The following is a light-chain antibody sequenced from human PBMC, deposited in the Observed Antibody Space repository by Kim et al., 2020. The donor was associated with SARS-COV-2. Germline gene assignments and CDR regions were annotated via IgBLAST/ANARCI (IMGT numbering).Light chain of an antibody. CDR3: QQFNNWPLYS. CDR1: QSLSSN. J-gene: IGKJ2*03. Sequence: VSPGERASRSRRASQSLSSNLAWFQQKPGQAPRLLIYGASTRAAGVPVRFSGSGSGTEFTLTISSLQSEDFAVYYCQQFNNWPLYSFGQGTKLEI. V-gene: IGKV3-15*01. CDR2: GAS.